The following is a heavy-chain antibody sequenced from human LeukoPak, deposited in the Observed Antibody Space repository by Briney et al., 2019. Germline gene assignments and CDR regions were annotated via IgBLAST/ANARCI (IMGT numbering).Heavy chain of an antibody. CDR2: IKSKTDGGTT. CDR3: ARDGLGKPGYSSGDDY. CDR1: GFTFSNAW. Sequence: GGSLRLSCAASGFTFSNAWMTWVRQAPGKGLEWVGRIKSKTDGGTTDYAAPVKGRFTISRDDSKNTLYLQMNSLKTEDTAVYYCARDGLGKPGYSSGDDYWGQGTLVTVSS. V-gene: IGHV3-15*01. J-gene: IGHJ4*02. D-gene: IGHD6-19*01.